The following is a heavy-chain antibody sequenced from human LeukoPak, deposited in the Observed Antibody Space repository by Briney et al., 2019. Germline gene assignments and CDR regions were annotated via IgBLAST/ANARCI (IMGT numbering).Heavy chain of an antibody. J-gene: IGHJ3*02. Sequence: SETLSLTCTVSGGSIRSSSYYRAWIRQPPGKGLEWIGSMDYSESSDYNPSLKSRLTISADTSKNQFSLKLSSVTAADTAVYYCARVGLTGLGAFDIWGQGTMVTVSS. CDR3: ARVGLTGLGAFDI. V-gene: IGHV4-39*07. CDR1: GGSIRSSSYY. D-gene: IGHD3-10*01. CDR2: MDYSESS.